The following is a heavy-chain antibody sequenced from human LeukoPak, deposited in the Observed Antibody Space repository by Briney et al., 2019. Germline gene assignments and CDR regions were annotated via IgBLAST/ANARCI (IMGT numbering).Heavy chain of an antibody. CDR1: GYTFTSYY. V-gene: IGHV1-46*01. Sequence: ASVKVSCKASGYTFTSYYMHWVRQAPGQGLEWMGIINPSGGSTSYAQKFQGRVTMTRDTSTSTVYMELSSLRSEDTAVYYCARGVSRGSSPPIRKVAFDIWGQGTMVTVSS. J-gene: IGHJ3*02. CDR3: ARGVSRGSSPPIRKVAFDI. CDR2: INPSGGST. D-gene: IGHD2-15*01.